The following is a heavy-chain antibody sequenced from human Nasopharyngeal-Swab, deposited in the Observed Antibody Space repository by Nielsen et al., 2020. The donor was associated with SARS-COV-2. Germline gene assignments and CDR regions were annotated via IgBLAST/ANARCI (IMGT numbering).Heavy chain of an antibody. J-gene: IGHJ4*02. V-gene: IGHV3-9*01. CDR1: GFTFDDYA. Sequence: GGSLRLSCAASGFTFDDYAMHWVRQAPGKGLEWVSGISWNSGSIGYADSVKGRFTISRDNAKNSLYLQMNSLRAEDTALYYCAKASNPAVAGDFDYWGQGTLVTVSS. CDR2: ISWNSGSI. D-gene: IGHD6-19*01. CDR3: AKASNPAVAGDFDY.